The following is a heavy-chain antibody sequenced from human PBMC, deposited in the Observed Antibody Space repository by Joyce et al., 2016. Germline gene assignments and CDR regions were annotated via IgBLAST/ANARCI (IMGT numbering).Heavy chain of an antibody. V-gene: IGHV4-31*03. CDR2: SYYTGIT. CDR1: GGSVSSRGSY. Sequence: QVQLQESGPGLVKPSQTLSLTCTVSGGSVSSRGSYWTWVRQHPGRGVEWLGFSYYTGITYYNPSLSGRITITVVTSRNQFSLELTSVTAADTATYYCAIAKDYDILTDWGQGTLVTVS. J-gene: IGHJ4*02. CDR3: AIAKDYDILTD. D-gene: IGHD3-9*01.